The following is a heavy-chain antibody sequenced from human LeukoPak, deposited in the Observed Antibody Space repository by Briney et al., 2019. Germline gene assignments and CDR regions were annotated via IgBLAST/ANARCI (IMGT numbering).Heavy chain of an antibody. J-gene: IGHJ6*02. CDR1: GFTFSSYG. Sequence: GGSLRLSCAASGFTFSSYGMHWVRQAPGKGLEWVAVISYDGSNKYYADSVKGRFTISRDNSKNTLYLQMSSLRAEDTAVYYCAKGITMIVVVIHYGMDVWGQGTTVTVSS. CDR3: AKGITMIVVVIHYGMDV. CDR2: ISYDGSNK. V-gene: IGHV3-30*18. D-gene: IGHD3-22*01.